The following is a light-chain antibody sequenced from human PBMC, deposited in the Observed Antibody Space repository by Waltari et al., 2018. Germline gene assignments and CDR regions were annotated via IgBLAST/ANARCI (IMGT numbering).Light chain of an antibody. CDR3: SSYSDIKQGV. CDR2: DVS. J-gene: IGLJ1*01. V-gene: IGLV2-8*01. CDR1: ISDVGAYDY. Sequence: QSALTQPPSASGSPGQSVTISCTGSISDVGAYDYVSWYQQHPGKAPRRRIYDVSKRPSGVPYRFSGSESGNTASLTVSGLQADDEADYYCSSYSDIKQGVFGTGTKVTVL.